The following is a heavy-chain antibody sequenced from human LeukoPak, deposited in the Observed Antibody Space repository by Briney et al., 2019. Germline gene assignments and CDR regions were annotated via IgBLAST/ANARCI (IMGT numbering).Heavy chain of an antibody. D-gene: IGHD5-18*01. J-gene: IGHJ3*02. CDR3: ARGLQLWYPGDAFDI. CDR1: GFTFNIYS. V-gene: IGHV3-21*01. CDR2: ISGTSNYI. Sequence: GGSLRLSCAASGFTFNIYSMNWVRQAPGKGLEWVSSISGTSNYIYYADSVKGRFTISRDNAKNSLYLHMNSLRAEDTAVYCCARGLQLWYPGDAFDIWGQGTMVTVSS.